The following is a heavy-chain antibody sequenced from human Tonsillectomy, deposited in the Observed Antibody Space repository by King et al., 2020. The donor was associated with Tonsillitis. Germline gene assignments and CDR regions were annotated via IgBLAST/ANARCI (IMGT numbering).Heavy chain of an antibody. CDR3: AKDFVSGNGIFDPFDI. Sequence: VQLVESGGGMVQPGGSLRISCVASAFTFSNYAMSWVRQAPGKGLEWVSSIEGDGSGTFYADSVKGRFTISRDNSMRTRSLQMSSLRAEDTAVYFCAKDFVSGNGIFDPFDIRGPGTMVTVSS. J-gene: IGHJ3*02. CDR2: IEGDGSGT. D-gene: IGHD3-9*01. V-gene: IGHV3-23*04. CDR1: AFTFSNYA.